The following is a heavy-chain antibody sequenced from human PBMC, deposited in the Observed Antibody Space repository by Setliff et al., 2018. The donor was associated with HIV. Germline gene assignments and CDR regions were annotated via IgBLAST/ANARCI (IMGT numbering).Heavy chain of an antibody. V-gene: IGHV3-48*01. D-gene: IGHD2-15*01. CDR1: GFTFSSYS. CDR3: ARLGYCTGGSCYYYYMDV. J-gene: IGHJ6*03. Sequence: GGSLRLSCAASGFTFSSYSMNWVRQAPGKGLEWVSYISGSSSTIYYADSVKGRFTISRDNAKNSLYLQMNSLRAEDTAVYYCARLGYCTGGSCYYYYMDVWGKGTTVTVSS. CDR2: ISGSSSTI.